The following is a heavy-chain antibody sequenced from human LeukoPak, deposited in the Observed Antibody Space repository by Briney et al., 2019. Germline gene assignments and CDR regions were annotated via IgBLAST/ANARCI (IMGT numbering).Heavy chain of an antibody. D-gene: IGHD4-17*01. CDR2: ISSSSSTI. Sequence: GGSLRLSCAASGFTFSSYGMHWVRQAPGKGLEWVSYISSSSSTIYYADSVKGRFTISRDNAKNSLYLQMNSLRAEDTAVYYCARVRTPGDFYLYYFDYWGQGTLVTVSS. V-gene: IGHV3-48*01. CDR3: ARVRTPGDFYLYYFDY. CDR1: GFTFSSYG. J-gene: IGHJ4*02.